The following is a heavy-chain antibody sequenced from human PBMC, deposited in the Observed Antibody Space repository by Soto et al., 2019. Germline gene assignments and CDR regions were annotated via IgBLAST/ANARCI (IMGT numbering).Heavy chain of an antibody. CDR3: ARDQRAAAADPFYYYYYMDV. CDR1: GGSISSGGYY. Sequence: SETLSLTCTVSGGSISSGGYYWSWIRQHPGKGLEWIGYINYSGSTYYNPSLKSRVTISVDTSKNQFSLKLSSVTAADTAVYYCARDQRAAAADPFYYYYYMDVWGKGTTVTVSS. J-gene: IGHJ6*03. V-gene: IGHV4-31*03. CDR2: INYSGST. D-gene: IGHD6-13*01.